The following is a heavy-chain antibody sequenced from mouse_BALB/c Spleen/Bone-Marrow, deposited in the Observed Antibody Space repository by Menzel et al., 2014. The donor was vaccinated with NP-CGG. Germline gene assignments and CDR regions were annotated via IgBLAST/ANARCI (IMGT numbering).Heavy chain of an antibody. CDR2: INPSNGRT. CDR1: GYTFTSYW. D-gene: IGHD1-1*01. CDR3: ARRTTTAVATDY. Sequence: GAELVKPGASVKLSCKASGYTFTSYWMHWVKQRPGQGLEWIGEINPSNGRTNYNEKFKSKATLTVDKSSSTAYMQLSSLPSEDSAVYDGARRTTTAVATDYWGQGTTLTVSS. V-gene: IGHV1S81*02. J-gene: IGHJ2*01.